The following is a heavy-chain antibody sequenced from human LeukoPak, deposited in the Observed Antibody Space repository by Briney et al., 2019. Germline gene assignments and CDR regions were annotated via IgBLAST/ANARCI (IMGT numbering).Heavy chain of an antibody. CDR3: ARGPDNWNVYIFDN. CDR1: GGSFSDYY. J-gene: IGHJ4*02. CDR2: INHSGST. Sequence: PSETLSLTCAVSGGSFSDYYWIWIRQAPTKGLQWLGEINHSGSTNYNPSLKSRVTMSVNTSKNQFSLNLSSVTAADTAVYYCARGPDNWNVYIFDNWGLGTLVTVSS. V-gene: IGHV4-34*01. D-gene: IGHD1-20*01.